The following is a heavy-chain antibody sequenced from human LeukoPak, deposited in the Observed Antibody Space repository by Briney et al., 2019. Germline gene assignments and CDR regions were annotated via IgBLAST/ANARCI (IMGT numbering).Heavy chain of an antibody. CDR1: GGFISSGGYY. J-gene: IGHJ3*01. D-gene: IGHD3-22*01. CDR3: ARNPRNYSDSSGRIGAIDV. CDR2: VHHSGIT. Sequence: PSETLYLTCVVSGGFISSGGYYRGGSRHPPEKGLEWIGSVHHSGITYYNTSLKSRVTISVDKSKNQFSLELTSVTAADTAVYYCARNPRNYSDSSGRIGAIDVWGQGTMVTVSS. V-gene: IGHV4-39*01.